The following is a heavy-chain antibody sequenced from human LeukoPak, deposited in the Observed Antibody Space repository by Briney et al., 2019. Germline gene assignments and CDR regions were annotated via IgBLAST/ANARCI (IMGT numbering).Heavy chain of an antibody. CDR1: GFTFSSYW. CDR3: ARDQWSSGWYRDYYYYGMDV. J-gene: IGHJ6*02. Sequence: GGSLRLSCAASGFTFSSYWMSWVRQAPGKGLEWVANIKQDGSEKYYVDSVKGRFTISRDNARNSLYLQMNSLRAEDTAVYYCARDQWSSGWYRDYYYYGMDVRGQGTTVTVSS. CDR2: IKQDGSEK. D-gene: IGHD6-19*01. V-gene: IGHV3-7*03.